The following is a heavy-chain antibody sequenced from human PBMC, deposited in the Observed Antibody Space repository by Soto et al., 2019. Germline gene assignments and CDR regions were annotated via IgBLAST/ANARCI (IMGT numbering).Heavy chain of an antibody. Sequence: QVQLVQSGAEVKKPGSSVKVSCKASGGTFSSYAISWVRQAPGQGLEWMGGIIPISDTTNYAQKFQGRVTITADESRSTGYMELSRLRSEETAVYYCARSQGSSTSLEIYYYYYYGMDVWGQGTTVTVSS. D-gene: IGHD2-2*01. J-gene: IGHJ6*02. CDR3: ARSQGSSTSLEIYYYYYYGMDV. CDR1: GGTFSSYA. V-gene: IGHV1-69*01. CDR2: IIPISDTT.